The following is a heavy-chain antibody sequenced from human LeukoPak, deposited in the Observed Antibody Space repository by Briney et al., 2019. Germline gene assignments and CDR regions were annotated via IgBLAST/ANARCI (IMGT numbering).Heavy chain of an antibody. Sequence: PGGSRRLSCAASGFTFSSYAMSWVRQAPGKGLEWVSAISGSGGSTYYADSVKGRFTISRDNSKNTLYLQMNSLRAEDTAVYYCAKSWVIVVVVAATGNWGQGTLVTVSS. J-gene: IGHJ4*02. CDR2: ISGSGGST. V-gene: IGHV3-23*01. CDR1: GFTFSSYA. CDR3: AKSWVIVVVVAATGN. D-gene: IGHD2-15*01.